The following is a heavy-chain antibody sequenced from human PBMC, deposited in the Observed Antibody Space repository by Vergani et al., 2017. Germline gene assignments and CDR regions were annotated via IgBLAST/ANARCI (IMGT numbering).Heavy chain of an antibody. Sequence: QVQLVQSGAEVKKPGSSVKVSCKASGGTFSSYAISWVRQAPGQGLEWMGGIIPIFGTANYAQKLQGRVTMTTDTSTSTAYMELRSLRSDDTAVYYCARTPDDYGPTTNFDYWGQGTLVTVSS. CDR1: GGTFSSYA. D-gene: IGHD4-17*01. V-gene: IGHV1-69*06. J-gene: IGHJ4*02. CDR2: IIPIFGTA. CDR3: ARTPDDYGPTTNFDY.